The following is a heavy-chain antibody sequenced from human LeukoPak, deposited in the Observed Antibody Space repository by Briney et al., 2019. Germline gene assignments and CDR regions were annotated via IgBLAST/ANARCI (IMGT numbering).Heavy chain of an antibody. V-gene: IGHV4-34*01. Sequence: PSETLSLTCGVYGGSFNDYYWSWIRQPPGKGLEWIGEINHSGSANYNPSLKSRVTISVDTSKNQFSLKLNSVTAADTAVYYCARTDVTVSGTLDYWGQGTLVTVSS. CDR3: ARTDVTVSGTLDY. CDR2: INHSGSA. CDR1: GGSFNDYY. D-gene: IGHD6-19*01. J-gene: IGHJ4*02.